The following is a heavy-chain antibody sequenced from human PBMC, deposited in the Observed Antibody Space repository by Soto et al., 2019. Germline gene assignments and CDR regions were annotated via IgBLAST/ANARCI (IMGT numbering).Heavy chain of an antibody. CDR3: AREVVAATPAPNFDYYYYMDV. D-gene: IGHD2-15*01. CDR2: IYYSGST. CDR1: GGSISSGGYY. V-gene: IGHV4-31*03. Sequence: SETLSLTCTVSGGSISSGGYYWSWIRQHPGKGLEWIGYIYYSGSTYYNPSLKSRVTISVDTSKNQFSLKLSSVTAADTAVYYCAREVVAATPAPNFDYYYYMDVWGKGTTVTVSS. J-gene: IGHJ6*03.